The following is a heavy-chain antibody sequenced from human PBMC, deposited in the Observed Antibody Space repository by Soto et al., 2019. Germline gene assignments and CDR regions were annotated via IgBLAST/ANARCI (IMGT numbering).Heavy chain of an antibody. CDR3: ATEGIAVRPEFYDR. CDR2: IIPIFGTA. V-gene: IGHV1-69*13. Sequence: SVKVSCKASGGTFSSYAISWVRQAPGQGLEWMGGIIPIFGTANYAQKFQGRVTITADESTSTAYMELSSLRSEDTAVYYCATEGIAVRPEFYDRRRQGTLVTVCS. D-gene: IGHD6-6*01. J-gene: IGHJ5*02. CDR1: GGTFSSYA.